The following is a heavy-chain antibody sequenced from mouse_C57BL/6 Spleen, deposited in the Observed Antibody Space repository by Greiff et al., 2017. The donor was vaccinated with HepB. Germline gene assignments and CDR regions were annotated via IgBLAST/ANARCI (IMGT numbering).Heavy chain of an antibody. CDR2: IYPGNSDT. J-gene: IGHJ4*01. V-gene: IGHV1-5*01. D-gene: IGHD1-1*01. CDR1: GYTFTSYW. Sequence: VQLKESGTVLARPGASVKMSCKTSGYTFTSYWMHWVKQRPGQGLEWIGAIYPGNSDTSYNQKFKGKAKLTAVTSASTAYMELSSLTNEDSAVYYCKGITTVVAKDYAMDYWGQGTSVTVSS. CDR3: KGITTVVAKDYAMDY.